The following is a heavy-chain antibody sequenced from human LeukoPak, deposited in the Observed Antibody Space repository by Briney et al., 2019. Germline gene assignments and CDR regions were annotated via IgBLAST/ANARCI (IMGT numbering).Heavy chain of an antibody. Sequence: GGSLRLSCAASGFTFSSYSMNWVRQAPGKGLEWVSYISSSSSTIYYADSAKGRFTISRDNAKNSLYLQMNSLRAEDTAVYYCARSSGFDYWGQGTLVTVSS. CDR3: ARSSGFDY. V-gene: IGHV3-48*04. CDR1: GFTFSSYS. D-gene: IGHD6-19*01. CDR2: ISSSSSTI. J-gene: IGHJ4*02.